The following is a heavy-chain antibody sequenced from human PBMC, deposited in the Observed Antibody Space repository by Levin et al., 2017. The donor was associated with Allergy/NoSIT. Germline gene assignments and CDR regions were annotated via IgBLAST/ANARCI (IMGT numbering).Heavy chain of an antibody. CDR2: ISAYNGNT. J-gene: IGHJ4*02. Sequence: ASVKVSCKASGYTFTSYGISWVRQAPGQGLEWMGWISAYNGNTNYAQKLQGRVTMTTDTSTSTAYMELRSLRSDDTAVYYCAREVRYDYIWGSYRPTLDYWGQGTLVTVSS. V-gene: IGHV1-18*01. CDR3: AREVRYDYIWGSYRPTLDY. CDR1: GYTFTSYG. D-gene: IGHD3-16*02.